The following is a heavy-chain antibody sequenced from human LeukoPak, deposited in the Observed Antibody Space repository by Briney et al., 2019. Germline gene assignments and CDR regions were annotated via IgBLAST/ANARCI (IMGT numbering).Heavy chain of an antibody. Sequence: ASVKVSCKASGYTFTSYYMHCVRQAPGQGLEWMGIINPSGGSTTYAQKFQGRVTVTRDTSTNTVYMELSSLRSEDTAVYYCARESGYGGNSGGFDYWGQGTLVTVSS. V-gene: IGHV1-46*01. D-gene: IGHD4-23*01. J-gene: IGHJ4*02. CDR1: GYTFTSYY. CDR3: ARESGYGGNSGGFDY. CDR2: INPSGGST.